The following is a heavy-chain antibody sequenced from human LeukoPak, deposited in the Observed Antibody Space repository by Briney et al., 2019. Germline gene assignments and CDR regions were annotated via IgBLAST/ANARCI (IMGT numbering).Heavy chain of an antibody. Sequence: GGSLRLFCAASRFAFRNYAMTWIRQAPERGLEWVSSISVDGGDIKYTDSAKGRFTISRDNSKGTLYLQMDSLRVEDTAVYYCGKDPNGNFIGAFDFWGQGTIVTVSS. CDR1: RFAFRNYA. CDR2: ISVDGGDI. CDR3: GKDPNGNFIGAFDF. V-gene: IGHV3-23*01. J-gene: IGHJ3*01. D-gene: IGHD2/OR15-2a*01.